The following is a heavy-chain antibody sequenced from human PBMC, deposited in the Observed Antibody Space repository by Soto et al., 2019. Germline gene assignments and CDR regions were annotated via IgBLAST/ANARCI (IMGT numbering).Heavy chain of an antibody. J-gene: IGHJ6*04. D-gene: IGHD5-18*01. CDR3: AKDTAMVGGYYSYGMEV. CDR2: ITTDKGKT. Sequence: ASVKVSCKASGYTFTNYGISWVRQAPGQGLEWMGWITTDKGKTIYAQKFQGRVTMTEDTSTDTAYMELSSLRSEDTAVYYCAKDTAMVGGYYSYGMEVGGKGTRVTVSS. V-gene: IGHV1-18*01. CDR1: GYTFTNYG.